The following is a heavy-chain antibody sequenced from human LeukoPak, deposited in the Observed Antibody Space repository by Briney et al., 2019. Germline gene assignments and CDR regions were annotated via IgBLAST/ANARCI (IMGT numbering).Heavy chain of an antibody. D-gene: IGHD2-2*01. V-gene: IGHV3-30-3*01. CDR3: ATLRDIVGVATTPTDV. Sequence: GSLRLSCVASGFNFSPYAVHWVRQAPGKGLEWVAIISNDGATESYTDSVKGRFTISRDNFKNTLYLQMNGLRLEDTAVYYCATLRDIVGVATTPTDVWGKGTTVIVSS. J-gene: IGHJ6*04. CDR2: ISNDGATE. CDR1: GFNFSPYA.